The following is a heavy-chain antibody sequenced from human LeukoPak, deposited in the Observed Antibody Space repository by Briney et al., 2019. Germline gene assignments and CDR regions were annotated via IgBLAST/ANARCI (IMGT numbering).Heavy chain of an antibody. CDR1: GGSISSGSYY. CDR3: ARGGYYGSGNDFRFDP. V-gene: IGHV4-61*02. J-gene: IGHJ5*02. Sequence: PSETLSLTCTVSGGSISSGSYYCSWIRQPAGKGLEWIGRIYTSGSTNYNPSLKSRVTISVETSKNQFSLKLKSVTAADTAVYYCARGGYYGSGNDFRFDPWGQGTLVTVSS. D-gene: IGHD3-10*01. CDR2: IYTSGST.